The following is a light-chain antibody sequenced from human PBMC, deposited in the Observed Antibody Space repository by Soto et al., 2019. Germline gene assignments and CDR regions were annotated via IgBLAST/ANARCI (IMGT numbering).Light chain of an antibody. CDR3: QQYDSHYT. Sequence: DIQMTQSPSTLSASVGDRVTITCRASQSISTWLAWYQQKAGKAPSLLIRDASTLGSGVPSRFSGSGSGTEFTLTISSLQRDDFATYYCQQYDSHYTFGQGTTLEIK. CDR2: DAS. V-gene: IGKV1-5*01. CDR1: QSISTW. J-gene: IGKJ2*01.